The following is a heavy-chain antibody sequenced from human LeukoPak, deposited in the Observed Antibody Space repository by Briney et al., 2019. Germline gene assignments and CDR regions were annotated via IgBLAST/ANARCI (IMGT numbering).Heavy chain of an antibody. D-gene: IGHD1-26*01. CDR1: GYAFTRYS. V-gene: IGHV7-4-1*02. CDR3: ARDLRSGSYDF. J-gene: IGHJ4*02. CDR2: IDTNTGNP. Sequence: ASVKVSCKASGYAFTRYSMNWLRQAPGQGLEWMGWIDTNTGNPTYAQGFIGRFVFSLDTSVSTAYLQISSLKAEDTAVYYCARDLRSGSYDFWGQGTLVTVSS.